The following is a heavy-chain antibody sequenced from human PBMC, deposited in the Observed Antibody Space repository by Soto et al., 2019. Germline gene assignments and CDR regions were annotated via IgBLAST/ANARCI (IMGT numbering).Heavy chain of an antibody. J-gene: IGHJ6*02. CDR2: ISSIGST. CDR3: ARGLVIRPYYYHGMDV. CDR1: GGSISRGDYL. D-gene: IGHD3-9*01. Sequence: QVQLQESGPGLVKPSQTLSLTCTVSGGSISRGDYLWSWIRQSPGKGLEWIGYISSIGSTYYNPSLKSRVSVSRDTSKNQFSLKLSSVTTTDTAVYYCARGLVIRPYYYHGMDVWGQGTTVTVSS. V-gene: IGHV4-30-4*01.